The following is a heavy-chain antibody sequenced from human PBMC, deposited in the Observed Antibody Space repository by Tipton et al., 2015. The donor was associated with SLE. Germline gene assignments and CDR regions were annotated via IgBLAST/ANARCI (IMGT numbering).Heavy chain of an antibody. CDR2: IFHSGST. V-gene: IGHV4-4*02. D-gene: IGHD5-24*01. Sequence: TLSLTCAVSGGSISSYNWWSWVRQPPGKGLEWIGEIFHSGSTNYNPSLKSRVTISVDTSKNQFSLKLSSVTAADTAVYYCARKVNGQRWLQWGAFDIWGQGTMVTVSS. CDR3: ARKVNGQRWLQWGAFDI. CDR1: GGSISSYNW. J-gene: IGHJ3*02.